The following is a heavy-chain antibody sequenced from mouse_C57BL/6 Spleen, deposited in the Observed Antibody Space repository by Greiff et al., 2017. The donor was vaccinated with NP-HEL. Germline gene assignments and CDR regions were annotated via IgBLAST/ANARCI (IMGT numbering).Heavy chain of an antibody. D-gene: IGHD2-1*01. Sequence: QVQLQQPGAELVKPGASVKLSCKASGYTFTSYWMHWVKQRPGQGLEWIGMIHPNSGSTNYNEKFKSKATLTVDKSSSTAYMQLSSLTSEDSAVYYCADYGNYMAWFAYWGQGTLVTVSA. CDR2: IHPNSGST. CDR1: GYTFTSYW. CDR3: ADYGNYMAWFAY. V-gene: IGHV1-64*01. J-gene: IGHJ3*01.